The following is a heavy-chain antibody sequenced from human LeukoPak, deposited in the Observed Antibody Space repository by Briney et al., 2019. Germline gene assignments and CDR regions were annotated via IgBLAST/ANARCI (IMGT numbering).Heavy chain of an antibody. V-gene: IGHV3-30*02. Sequence: GGSLRLSCAVSGINFRASGMQWVRQAPGMGLEWVTFIQTDGGDKKYAASVAGRLTISRDNSKNTVYLHMSSLRPDDTALYYCAREGGTVVIGRFDYWGQGTLVTVSS. CDR3: AREGGTVVIGRFDY. CDR2: IQTDGGDK. J-gene: IGHJ4*02. D-gene: IGHD2-2*01. CDR1: GINFRASG.